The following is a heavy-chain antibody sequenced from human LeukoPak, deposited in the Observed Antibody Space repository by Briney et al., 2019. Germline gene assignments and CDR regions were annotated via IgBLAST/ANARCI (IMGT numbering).Heavy chain of an antibody. CDR3: AKYRRPGTYYYDSSGSDAFDY. CDR2: ISGSGGST. CDR1: GFTFSSYA. D-gene: IGHD3-22*01. J-gene: IGHJ4*02. Sequence: PGGSQRLSCAASGFTFSSYAMSWVRQAPGKGLEWVSAISGSGGSTYYADSVKGRFTISRDNSKNTLYLQMNSLRAEDTAVYYCAKYRRPGTYYYDSSGSDAFDYWGQGTLVTVSS. V-gene: IGHV3-23*01.